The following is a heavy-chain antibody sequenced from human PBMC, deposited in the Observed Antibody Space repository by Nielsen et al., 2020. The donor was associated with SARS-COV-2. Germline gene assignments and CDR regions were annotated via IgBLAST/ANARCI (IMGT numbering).Heavy chain of an antibody. Sequence: ASVKVSCKASGYTFTGYYMHWVRQAPGQGLEWMGSINPNSGGTNYAQKFQGRVTMTRDTSISTAYMELSTLRSDDTAVYYCARWGITMIVVVKDAFDIWGQGTMVTVSS. D-gene: IGHD3-22*01. J-gene: IGHJ3*02. CDR3: ARWGITMIVVVKDAFDI. V-gene: IGHV1-2*02. CDR1: GYTFTGYY. CDR2: INPNSGGT.